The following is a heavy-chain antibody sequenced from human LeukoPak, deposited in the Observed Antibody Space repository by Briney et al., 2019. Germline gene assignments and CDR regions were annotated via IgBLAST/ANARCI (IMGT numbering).Heavy chain of an antibody. Sequence: PGRSLRLSCAASGFTFSSFAMHWVRQAPGKGLEWVAVISYDGSNKYYADSVKGRFTISRDNAKNTLYLRMNSLRPEDTAVYYCVRAPGLGSGSAFDSWGQGTLVTVSS. D-gene: IGHD3-10*01. CDR1: GFTFSSFA. J-gene: IGHJ4*02. CDR2: ISYDGSNK. V-gene: IGHV3-30-3*01. CDR3: VRAPGLGSGSAFDS.